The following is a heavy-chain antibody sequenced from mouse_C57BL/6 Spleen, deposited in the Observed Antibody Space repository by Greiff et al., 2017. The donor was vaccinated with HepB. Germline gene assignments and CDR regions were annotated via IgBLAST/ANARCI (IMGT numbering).Heavy chain of an antibody. CDR3: DREAQATYAMDY. D-gene: IGHD3-2*02. V-gene: IGHV1-59*01. Sequence: QVQLQQPGAELVRPGTSVKLSCTASGYTFTSYWMHWVKQRPGQGLEWIGVIDPSDSYTNYNQKFKGKATLTVDTSSSTAYMQLSSLTSEDSAVYYCDREAQATYAMDYWGQGTSVTVSS. CDR1: GYTFTSYW. CDR2: IDPSDSYT. J-gene: IGHJ4*01.